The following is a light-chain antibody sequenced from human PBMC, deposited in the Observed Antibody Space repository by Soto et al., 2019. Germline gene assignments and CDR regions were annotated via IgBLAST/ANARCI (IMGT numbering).Light chain of an antibody. V-gene: IGLV2-14*01. CDR3: SSYTCSRAV. CDR1: SSDVGGYNY. CDR2: DVS. Sequence: QSALTQPASVSGSPGQSITISCTGTSSDVGGYNYVSWYQQHPGKAPKLMIYDVSNRPSGVSNRFSGSKSGNTASLTISGLQAEDEADYYCSSYTCSRAVFGGGTKLTVL. J-gene: IGLJ2*01.